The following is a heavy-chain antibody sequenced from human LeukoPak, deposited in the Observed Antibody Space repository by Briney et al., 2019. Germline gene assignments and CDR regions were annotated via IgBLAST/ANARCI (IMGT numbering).Heavy chain of an antibody. CDR2: ISSSSSYI. Sequence: PGGSLRLSCAASGFTFSSYSMNWVRQAPGKGLEWVSSISSSSSYIYNADSVKGRFTISRDNAKNSLYLQMNSLRAEDTAVYYWAREIYDFWSGYSSSMDVWGQGTTVTVSS. V-gene: IGHV3-21*01. J-gene: IGHJ6*02. CDR3: AREIYDFWSGYSSSMDV. CDR1: GFTFSSYS. D-gene: IGHD3-3*01.